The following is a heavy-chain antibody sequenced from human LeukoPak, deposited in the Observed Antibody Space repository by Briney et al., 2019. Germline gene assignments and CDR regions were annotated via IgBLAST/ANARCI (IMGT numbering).Heavy chain of an antibody. D-gene: IGHD3-22*01. J-gene: IGHJ4*02. CDR1: GFALSSYS. Sequence: GGSLRLSCAASGFALSSYSMNWVRQAPGKWLVWVSRINSDGSRTNYMDSAKGRFTISRDNAKNTLFLQMNSLRAEDTAVYYCAKDSLYYDSSGYYGSYDYWGQGTLVTVSS. V-gene: IGHV3-74*01. CDR3: AKDSLYYDSSGYYGSYDY. CDR2: INSDGSRT.